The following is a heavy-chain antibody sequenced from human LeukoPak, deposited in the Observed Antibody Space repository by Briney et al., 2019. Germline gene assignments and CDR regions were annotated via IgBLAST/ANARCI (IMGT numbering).Heavy chain of an antibody. Sequence: ASVKVSCKASGYTFTGYYMHWVRQAPGQGLEWMGWINPNSGGTNYAQKFQGRVTMTTDTSTSTAYMELRSLRSDDTAVYYCARDGPYSGSFEFDYWGQGTLVTVSS. V-gene: IGHV1-2*02. J-gene: IGHJ4*02. D-gene: IGHD1-26*01. CDR3: ARDGPYSGSFEFDY. CDR2: INPNSGGT. CDR1: GYTFTGYY.